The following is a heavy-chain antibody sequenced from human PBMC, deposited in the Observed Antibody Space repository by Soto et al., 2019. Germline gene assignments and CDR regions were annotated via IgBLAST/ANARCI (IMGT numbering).Heavy chain of an antibody. Sequence: QVQLVQSGAEVKKPGASVKVSCKASGYTFTSYAMHWVRQAPGQRLEWMGWINAGNGNTKYSQKFQGRVTITRDTXXXXXXMEXSXXXSXXTXXXYCARGAYDSSGYDYWGQGTLVTVSS. D-gene: IGHD3-22*01. J-gene: IGHJ4*02. CDR3: ARGAYDSSGYDY. CDR1: GYTFTSYA. CDR2: INAGNGNT. V-gene: IGHV1-3*01.